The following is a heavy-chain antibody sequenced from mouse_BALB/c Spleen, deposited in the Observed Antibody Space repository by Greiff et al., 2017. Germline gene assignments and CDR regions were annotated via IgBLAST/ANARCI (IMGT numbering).Heavy chain of an antibody. CDR3: ARGGYPYAMDY. CDR2: ISYSGST. V-gene: IGHV3-2*02. J-gene: IGHJ4*01. D-gene: IGHD3-2*02. CDR1: GFSITSDYA. Sequence: EVKLEESGPGLVKPSQSLSLTCTVTGFSITSDYAWNWIRQFPGNKLEWRGYISYSGSTSYNPSLKSRISITRDTSKNQFFLQLNSVTTKDTATYYCARGGYPYAMDYWGQGTSVTVSS.